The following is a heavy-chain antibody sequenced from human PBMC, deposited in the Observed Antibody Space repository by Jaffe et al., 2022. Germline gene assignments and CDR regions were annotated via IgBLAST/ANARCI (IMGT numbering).Heavy chain of an antibody. CDR3: AKDFSVLLNYYYYYMDV. CDR2: ISGSGGST. CDR1: GFTFSSYA. Sequence: EVQLLESGGGLVQPGGSLRLSCAASGFTFSSYAMSWVRQAPGKGLEWVSAISGSGGSTYYADSVKGRFTISRDNSKNTLYLQMNSLRAEDTAVYYCAKDFSVLLNYYYYYMDVWGKGTTVTVSS. D-gene: IGHD1-26*01. V-gene: IGHV3-23*01. J-gene: IGHJ6*03.